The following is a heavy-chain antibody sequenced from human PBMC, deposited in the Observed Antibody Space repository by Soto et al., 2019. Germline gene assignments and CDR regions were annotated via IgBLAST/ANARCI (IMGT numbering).Heavy chain of an antibody. V-gene: IGHV3-74*01. CDR3: ARTSLVMPVAPRGDH. CDR2: IDSDGSRI. J-gene: IGHJ4*02. CDR1: GFTFSNYW. D-gene: IGHD2-21*01. Sequence: GGSLRLSCAASGFTFSNYWMHWVRQAPGKGLVWVSRIDSDGSRISYADSVKGRFTISRDNAKNTVYLQMNSLRVEDTAVYFCARTSLVMPVAPRGDHWGQGTLVTVSS.